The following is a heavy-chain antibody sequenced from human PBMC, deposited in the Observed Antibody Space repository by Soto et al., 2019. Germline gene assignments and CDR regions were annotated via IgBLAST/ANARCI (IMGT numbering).Heavy chain of an antibody. CDR3: ARDSRYCSGGSCYFLPGFDY. CDR2: IIPIFGTA. V-gene: IGHV1-69*13. D-gene: IGHD2-15*01. Sequence: GASVKVSCKASGGTFSSYAISWVRQAPGQGLEWMGGIIPIFGTANYAQKFQGRVTITADESTSTAYMELSSLRSEDTAVYYSARDSRYCSGGSCYFLPGFDYGGQGTLVTVSS. CDR1: GGTFSSYA. J-gene: IGHJ4*02.